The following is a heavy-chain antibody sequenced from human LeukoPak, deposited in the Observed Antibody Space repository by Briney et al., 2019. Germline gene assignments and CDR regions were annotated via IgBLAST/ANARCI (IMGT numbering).Heavy chain of an antibody. CDR1: GFTFSSYG. J-gene: IGHJ4*02. D-gene: IGHD4-17*01. Sequence: GGSLRLSCAASGFTFSSYGMHWVRQAPGKGLEWVAVIWYDGSNKYYADSVKGRFTISRDNSKNTLYLQMNSLRAEDTAVYYCARDHGDYVKDYWGRGTLVTVSS. V-gene: IGHV3-33*01. CDR2: IWYDGSNK. CDR3: ARDHGDYVKDY.